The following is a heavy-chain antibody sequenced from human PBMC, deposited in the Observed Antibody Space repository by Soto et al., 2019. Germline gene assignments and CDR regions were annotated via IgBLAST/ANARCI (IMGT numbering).Heavy chain of an antibody. V-gene: IGHV3-23*01. D-gene: IGHD2-2*01. CDR1: GFTFSSYG. J-gene: IGHJ6*02. CDR3: ARGPGYCSSTSCYPPAYGMDV. CDR2: ISASGGST. Sequence: GGSLRLSCAASGFTFSSYGMHWVRQAPGKGLEWASAISASGGSTHYADSVKGRFTISRDNAKNSLYLQMNSLRAEDTAVYYYARGPGYCSSTSCYPPAYGMDVWGQGTTVTVSS.